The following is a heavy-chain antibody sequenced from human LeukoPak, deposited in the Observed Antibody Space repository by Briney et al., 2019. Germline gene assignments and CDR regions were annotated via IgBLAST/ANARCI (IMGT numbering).Heavy chain of an antibody. J-gene: IGHJ6*03. CDR3: ARDSSDPYYHYYMDV. V-gene: IGHV3-48*01. CDR1: GFTFSSYS. Sequence: GGSLRLSCAASGFTFSSYSMNWVRQAPGKGLEWLSYVSSSSSTIHYADSVKGRFTISRDNAKNSLYLQMTSLRAEDTAVYYCARDSSDPYYHYYMDVWGKGTTVTVSS. CDR2: VSSSSSTI.